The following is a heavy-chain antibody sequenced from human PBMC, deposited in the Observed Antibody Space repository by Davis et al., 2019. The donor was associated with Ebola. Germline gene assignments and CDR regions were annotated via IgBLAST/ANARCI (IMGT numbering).Heavy chain of an antibody. D-gene: IGHD4-17*01. CDR3: AKAYGDYPVWYFDL. V-gene: IGHV3-23*01. Sequence: GESLKISCAASGFTFSSYAMSWVRQTPGMGLEWVSAIRGGGGNTYYADSVKGRFTISRDNSKNTLYLRMNSLRADDTAVYYCAKAYGDYPVWYFDLWGRGALVTVSS. CDR1: GFTFSSYA. CDR2: IRGGGGNT. J-gene: IGHJ2*01.